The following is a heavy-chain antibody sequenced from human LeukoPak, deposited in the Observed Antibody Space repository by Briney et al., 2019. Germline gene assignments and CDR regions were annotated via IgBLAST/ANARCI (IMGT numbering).Heavy chain of an antibody. CDR3: ARVYDFWSGYGY. J-gene: IGHJ4*02. CDR2: ISYDGSNK. D-gene: IGHD3-3*01. Sequence: GGSLRLSCAASGFTFSSYAMHWVRQAPGKGLEWVAVISYDGSNKYYADSVKGRFTISRDNSKNTLYLQMNSLRAEDTAVYYCARVYDFWSGYGYWGQGTLVTVSS. CDR1: GFTFSSYA. V-gene: IGHV3-30-3*01.